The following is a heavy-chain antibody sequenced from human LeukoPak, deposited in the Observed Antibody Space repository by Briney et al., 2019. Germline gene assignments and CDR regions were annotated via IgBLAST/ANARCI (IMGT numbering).Heavy chain of an antibody. J-gene: IGHJ4*02. CDR1: GYTFTCYY. CDR3: ARDPHRDSTDPAFDY. D-gene: IGHD4-17*01. Sequence: ASVKVSCKASGYTFTCYYMHWVRQAPGQGLEWMGWINPNSGGTNYAQKFQGRVTMTRDTSISTAYMELSRLRSDDTAVYYCARDPHRDSTDPAFDYWGQGTLVTVSS. V-gene: IGHV1-2*02. CDR2: INPNSGGT.